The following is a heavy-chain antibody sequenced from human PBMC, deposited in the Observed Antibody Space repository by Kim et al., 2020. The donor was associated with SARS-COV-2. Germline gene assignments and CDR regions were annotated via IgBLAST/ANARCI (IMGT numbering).Heavy chain of an antibody. D-gene: IGHD1-26*01. J-gene: IGHJ4*02. CDR3: AKTRTNSGSYCSDY. Sequence: ADPVKRWFTITNEKSKNTLYLQMNSLRAEDTAVYYCAKTRTNSGSYCSDYWGQGTLVTVSS. V-gene: IGHV3-23*01.